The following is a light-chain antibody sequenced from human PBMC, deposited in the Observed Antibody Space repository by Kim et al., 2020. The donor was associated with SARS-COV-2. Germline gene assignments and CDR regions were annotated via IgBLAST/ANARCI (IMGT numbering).Light chain of an antibody. Sequence: DIVMTQSPGLLSVSPGDSAILSCRASEHIGNDLAWYQQRAGQTPRLLIFRASVRATDFPDRFTASGSGTEFTLTISSLHSDDSATYYCQQYKYWPLAFGGGTKVEI. V-gene: IGKV3-15*01. CDR1: EHIGND. J-gene: IGKJ4*01. CDR3: QQYKYWPLA. CDR2: RAS.